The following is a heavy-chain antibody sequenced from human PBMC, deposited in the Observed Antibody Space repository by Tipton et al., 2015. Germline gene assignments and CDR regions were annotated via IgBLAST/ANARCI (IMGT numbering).Heavy chain of an antibody. CDR1: GGSISSSSYY. V-gene: IGHV4-39*02. CDR3: AREVWCYDSSGYDY. D-gene: IGHD3-22*01. Sequence: GLVKPSETLSLTCTVSGGSISSSSYYWGWIRQPPGKGLEWIGSIYYSGSTYYNPSLKSRVAISVDTSKNQFSLKLSSVTAADTAVYYCAREVWCYDSSGYDYWGQGTLVTVSS. J-gene: IGHJ4*02. CDR2: IYYSGST.